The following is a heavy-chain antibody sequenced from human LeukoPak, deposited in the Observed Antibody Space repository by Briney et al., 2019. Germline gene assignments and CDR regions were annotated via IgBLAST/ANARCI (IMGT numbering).Heavy chain of an antibody. V-gene: IGHV3-23*01. J-gene: IGHJ4*02. CDR3: AREPGIYSLEPYFDY. CDR2: FSGSGGGT. Sequence: GGSLRLSCAASGFTFSTYAMSWVRQAPGKGLEWVSGFSGSGGGTYYADSVKGRFTISRDNSKNTLYLQMNSLRVEDTAVYYCAREPGIYSLEPYFDYWGQGTLVAVSS. D-gene: IGHD5-12*01. CDR1: GFTFSTYA.